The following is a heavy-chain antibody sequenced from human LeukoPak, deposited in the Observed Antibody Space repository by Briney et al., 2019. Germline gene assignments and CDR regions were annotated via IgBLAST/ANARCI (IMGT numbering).Heavy chain of an antibody. CDR2: INPSGGST. CDR3: ARVRIAARRGYYHYGMDV. CDR1: GYTFTSYY. V-gene: IGHV1-46*01. D-gene: IGHD6-6*01. Sequence: ASVKVSCKASGYTFTSYYMHWVRQAPGQGLEWMGIINPSGGSTSYAQKFQGRVTMTRDTSTSTVYMELSSLRSEDTAVYYCARVRIAARRGYYHYGMDVWGQGTTVTVSS. J-gene: IGHJ6*02.